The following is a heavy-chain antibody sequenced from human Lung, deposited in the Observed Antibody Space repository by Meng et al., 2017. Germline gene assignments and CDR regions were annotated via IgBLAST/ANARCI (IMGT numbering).Heavy chain of an antibody. CDR3: VRGGQDQAYYDFWSGPFDP. V-gene: IGHV4-4*02. CDR1: GGSISSRNW. Sequence: QGQCRGAGPGLVKPSGTLSRTCAFFGGSISSRNWWSWVRQSPGKGLEWIGEIYHSGRTNYNPSLESRVTISLDKSQNHFSLKVKSVTAADTAAYYCVRGGQDQAYYDFWSGPFDPWGQGTLVTVSS. J-gene: IGHJ5*02. D-gene: IGHD3-3*01. CDR2: IYHSGRT.